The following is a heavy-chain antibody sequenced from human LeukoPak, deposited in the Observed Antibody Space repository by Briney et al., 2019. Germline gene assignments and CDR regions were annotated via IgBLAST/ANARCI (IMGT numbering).Heavy chain of an antibody. J-gene: IGHJ6*03. Sequence: GGSLRLSXAASGFTFSNAWMSWVRQAPGKGLEWVGRIKSKTDGGTTDYAAPVKGRFTISRDDSKNTLYLQMNSLKTEDTAVYYCTTLVRSDNYYYYYMDVWGKGTTVTVSS. CDR1: GFTFSNAW. CDR3: TTLVRSDNYYYYYMDV. V-gene: IGHV3-15*01. D-gene: IGHD3-10*01. CDR2: IKSKTDGGTT.